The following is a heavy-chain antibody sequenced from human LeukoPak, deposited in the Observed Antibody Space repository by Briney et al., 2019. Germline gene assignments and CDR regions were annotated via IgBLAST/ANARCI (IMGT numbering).Heavy chain of an antibody. J-gene: IGHJ4*02. D-gene: IGHD1-1*01. CDR1: GFIVSGDF. V-gene: IGHV3-53*01. CDR3: AKGRTGTTLNFDY. Sequence: GGSLRLSCAASGFIVSGDFMSWVRQAPGKGLEWVSVIYSDGSTYYADSVKGRFTISRDNSKNTLYLQMNSLRAEDTAVYYCAKGRTGTTLNFDYWGQGTLVTVSS. CDR2: IYSDGST.